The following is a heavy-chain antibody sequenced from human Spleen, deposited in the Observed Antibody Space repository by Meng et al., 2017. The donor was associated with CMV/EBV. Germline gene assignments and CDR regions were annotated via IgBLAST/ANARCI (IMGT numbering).Heavy chain of an antibody. CDR2: MNPNSGNT. J-gene: IGHJ6*02. V-gene: IGHV1-8*01. CDR1: GYTFTSYD. CDR3: ARGAVWFGESMTTYYYYGMDV. Sequence: ASVKVSCKASGYTFTSYDINWVRQATGQGLEWMGWMNPNSGNTGYAQKFQGRVTMTRNTSISTAYMELSSLRSEDTAVYYCARGAVWFGESMTTYYYYGMDVWGQGTTVTV. D-gene: IGHD3-10*01.